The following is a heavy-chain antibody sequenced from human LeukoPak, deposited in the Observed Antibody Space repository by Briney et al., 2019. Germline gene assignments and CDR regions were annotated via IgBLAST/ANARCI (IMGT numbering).Heavy chain of an antibody. V-gene: IGHV3-30*18. CDR1: GSTFSSYG. D-gene: IGHD2-21*02. CDR3: AKLAYCGGDCYSRDLEIFDY. J-gene: IGHJ4*02. CDR2: ISYDGSNK. Sequence: GGSLRLSCAASGSTFSSYGMHWVRQAPGKGLEWVAVISYDGSNKYYADSVKGRFTISRDNSKDALYLQMNSLRAEDTAVYYCAKLAYCGGDCYSRDLEIFDYWGQGTLVTVSS.